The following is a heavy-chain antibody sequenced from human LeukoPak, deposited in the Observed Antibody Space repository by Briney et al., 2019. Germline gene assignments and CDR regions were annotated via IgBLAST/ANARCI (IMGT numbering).Heavy chain of an antibody. CDR1: GGSISSSSYY. J-gene: IGHJ4*02. CDR3: ARRSYYYDSSGYYYGGYFDY. V-gene: IGHV4-39*01. D-gene: IGHD3-22*01. CDR2: IYYSGST. Sequence: SETLSLTCTVSGGSISSSSYYWGWIRQPPGKGLEWIGSIYYSGSTYYNPSLKSRVTISVDTPKNQFSLKLSSVTAADTAVYYCARRSYYYDSSGYYYGGYFDYWGQGTLVTVSS.